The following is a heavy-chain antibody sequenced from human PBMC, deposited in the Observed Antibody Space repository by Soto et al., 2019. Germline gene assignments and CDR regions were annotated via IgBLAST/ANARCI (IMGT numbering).Heavy chain of an antibody. D-gene: IGHD3-22*01. CDR1: GFSLTTSGVG. CDR3: ARFTTISEKWLDS. V-gene: IGHV2-5*02. CDR2: ISWDDDK. J-gene: IGHJ5*01. Sequence: QITLKESGPALVKPTQTLTLTCTFSGFSLTTSGVGVGWLRQPPGKAPEWLALISWDDDKRCSPSLKTRLTITKDTSKHQVVLTMTNMDPVDTATYYCARFTTISEKWLDSWGHGTQVTVSS.